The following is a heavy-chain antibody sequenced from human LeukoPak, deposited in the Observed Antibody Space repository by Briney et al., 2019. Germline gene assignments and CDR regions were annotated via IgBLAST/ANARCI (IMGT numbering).Heavy chain of an antibody. CDR3: ARDVSMVRGDDY. CDR1: GFTFSSYS. J-gene: IGHJ4*02. CDR2: ISSSSSYI. D-gene: IGHD3-10*01. Sequence: GGSLRLSCAASGFTFSSYSMNWVRQAPGKGLEWVSSISSSSSYIYYADSAKGRFTISRDNAKNSLYLQMNSLRAEDTAVYYCARDVSMVRGDDYWGQGTLVTVSS. V-gene: IGHV3-21*01.